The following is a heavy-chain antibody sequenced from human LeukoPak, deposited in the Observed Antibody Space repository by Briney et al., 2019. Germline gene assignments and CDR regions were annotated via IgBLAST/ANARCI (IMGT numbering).Heavy chain of an antibody. CDR2: IYYSGST. J-gene: IGHJ5*02. CDR3: ARALDSSGYYYMVRACWFDP. CDR1: GGSISSGDYY. Sequence: TSETLSLTCAVSGGSISSGDYYWSWIRQPPGKGLEWIGYIYYSGSTYYNPSLKSRVTISVDTSKNQFSLKLSSVTAADTAVYYCARALDSSGYYYMVRACWFDPWGQGTLVTVSS. D-gene: IGHD3-22*01. V-gene: IGHV4-30-4*01.